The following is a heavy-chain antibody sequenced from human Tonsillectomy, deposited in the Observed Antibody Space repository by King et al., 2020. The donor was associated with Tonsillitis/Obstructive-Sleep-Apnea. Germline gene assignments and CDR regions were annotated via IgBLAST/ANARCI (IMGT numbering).Heavy chain of an antibody. J-gene: IGHJ3*02. CDR1: GFTFSDYY. V-gene: IGHV3-11*01. CDR2: ISRSGTII. CDR3: ARDWGRYYDSSGHPDAFDI. D-gene: IGHD3-22*01. Sequence: HVQLVESGGGLVKPGGSLRLSCAASGFTFSDYYMSWIRQAPGKGLEWVSYISRSGTIIYYADSVKGRFTISRDNAKNSLYLQMNSLRAEDTAVYYCARDWGRYYDSSGHPDAFDIWGKGTMVTVLS.